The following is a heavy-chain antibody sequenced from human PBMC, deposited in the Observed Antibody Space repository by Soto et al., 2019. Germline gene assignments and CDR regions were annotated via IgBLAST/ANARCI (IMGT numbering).Heavy chain of an antibody. CDR1: GGTFSSYA. CDR3: ARQGRKVVPAALGDYYYYGMDV. Sequence: SVKVSCKASGGTFSSYAISWVRQAPGQGLEWMGGIIPIFGTANYAQKFQGRVTITADESTSTAYMELSSLRSEDTAVYYCARQGRKVVPAALGDYYYYGMDVWGQGTTVTVSS. D-gene: IGHD2-2*01. CDR2: IIPIFGTA. J-gene: IGHJ6*02. V-gene: IGHV1-69*13.